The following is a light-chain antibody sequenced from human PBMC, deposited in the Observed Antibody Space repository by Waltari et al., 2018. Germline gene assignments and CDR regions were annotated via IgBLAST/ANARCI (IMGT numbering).Light chain of an antibody. CDR2: EDN. CDR3: CSYAGSSTFV. Sequence: QSALTQPASVSGSPGQSITLSCTGTSSDVGSYNLVSWYQQHPGKAPKLMICEDNKRPSGVSNRFSGSKSGNTASLTISGLQAEDEADYYCCSYAGSSTFVFGTGTRVTVL. J-gene: IGLJ1*01. V-gene: IGLV2-23*02. CDR1: SSDVGSYNL.